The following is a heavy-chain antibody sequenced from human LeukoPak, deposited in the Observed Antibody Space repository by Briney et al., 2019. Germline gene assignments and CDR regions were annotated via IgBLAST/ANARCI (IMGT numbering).Heavy chain of an antibody. V-gene: IGHV1-8*01. J-gene: IGHJ4*02. CDR2: MNPNSGNT. CDR1: GYTSTSYD. Sequence: ASVKVSCKASGYTSTSYDINWVRQATGQGLEWMGWMNPNSGNTGYAQKFQGRVTMTRNTSISTAYMELSSLRSEDTAVYYCARSQYYYGSGSYYRPPSYWGQGTLVTVSS. CDR3: ARSQYYYGSGSYYRPPSY. D-gene: IGHD3-10*01.